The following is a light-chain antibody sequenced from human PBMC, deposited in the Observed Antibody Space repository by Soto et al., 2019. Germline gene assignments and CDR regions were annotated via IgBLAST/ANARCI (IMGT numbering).Light chain of an antibody. CDR2: TAS. J-gene: IGKJ1*01. CDR1: QSISSW. V-gene: IGKV1-5*03. Sequence: DIQMTQSPSTLSASVGDRVTITCRASQSISSWLAWYQQKPWKPPKLLIYTASSLKSGVPSRFSVSGSGTEFTLTISSLQPDDVAPYYGQHDDSYSRETFGRGTKVEIK. CDR3: QHDDSYSRET.